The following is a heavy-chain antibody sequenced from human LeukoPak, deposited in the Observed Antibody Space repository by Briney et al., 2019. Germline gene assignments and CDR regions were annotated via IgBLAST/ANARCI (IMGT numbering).Heavy chain of an antibody. V-gene: IGHV3-53*01. CDR1: GFTFSSYA. CDR3: ARGDDYGGAWYYFDY. Sequence: QPGGSLRLSCAASGFTFSSYALNWVRQAPGKGLEWVSVIYSGGSTYYADSVKGRFTISRDNSKNTLFLQMNSLRAEDTAEYYCARGDDYGGAWYYFDYWGQGTLVTVSS. CDR2: IYSGGST. J-gene: IGHJ4*02. D-gene: IGHD4-23*01.